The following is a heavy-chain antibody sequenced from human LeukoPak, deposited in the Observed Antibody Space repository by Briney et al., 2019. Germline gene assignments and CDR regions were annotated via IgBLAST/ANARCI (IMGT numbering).Heavy chain of an antibody. CDR2: ISGSGGST. J-gene: IGHJ4*02. CDR1: GFTFSSYA. CDR3: AKVREGGYSSKGYFDY. D-gene: IGHD5-18*01. Sequence: GGSLRLSCAASGFTFSSYAMSWVRQAPGKGLEWVSDISGSGGSTYYADSGKGRFTISRDNSKNTLYLQMYSLRAEDTAVYYCAKVREGGYSSKGYFDYWGQGTLVTVSS. V-gene: IGHV3-23*01.